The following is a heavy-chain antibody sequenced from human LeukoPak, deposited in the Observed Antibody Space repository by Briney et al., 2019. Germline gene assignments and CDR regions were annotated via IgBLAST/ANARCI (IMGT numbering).Heavy chain of an antibody. D-gene: IGHD5-24*01. CDR2: VYSGGTT. J-gene: IGHJ4*02. Sequence: GGSLRLSRSSSGFTVTSKYMSWVRQAPGKGLEWVSVVYSGGTTSYADSVKGRFTISRDNSKNTLYLQMNSLRVEDTAVYYCARDITEMGTIGEIWGQGTLVTVSS. CDR3: ARDITEMGTIGEI. V-gene: IGHV3-53*01. CDR1: GFTVTSKY.